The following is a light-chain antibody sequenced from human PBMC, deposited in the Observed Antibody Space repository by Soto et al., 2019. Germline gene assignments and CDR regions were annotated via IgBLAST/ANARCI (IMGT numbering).Light chain of an antibody. CDR1: QGLGVW. V-gene: IGKV1-33*01. CDR2: AAS. J-gene: IGKJ4*01. CDR3: QQYDNLPLT. Sequence: DIQMTQSPSSVSASVGDRVTITCRASQGLGVWLGWYQQKSGKAPKLLIHAASTLEAGVPSRFSGSGSGTDFTFTISGLQPEDVATYYCQQYDNLPLTFGGGTKVDIK.